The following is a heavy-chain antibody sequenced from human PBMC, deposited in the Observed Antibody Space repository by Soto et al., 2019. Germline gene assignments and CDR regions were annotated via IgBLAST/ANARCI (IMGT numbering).Heavy chain of an antibody. J-gene: IGHJ4*02. CDR2: ISGSGGST. CDR1: GFTFSRYA. CDR3: AKDGAGSSVYFDY. D-gene: IGHD6-13*01. V-gene: IGHV3-23*01. Sequence: GGSLILSCASSGFTFSRYAMSLVRQAPGKGLEWVSAISGSGGSTYYADSVKGRFTISRDNSKNTLYLQMNSLRAEDTAVYYCAKDGAGSSVYFDYWGQGTLVTVSS.